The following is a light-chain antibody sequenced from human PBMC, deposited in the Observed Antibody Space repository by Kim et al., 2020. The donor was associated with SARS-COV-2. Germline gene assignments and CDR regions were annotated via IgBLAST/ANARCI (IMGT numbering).Light chain of an antibody. CDR2: VNNDGRH. J-gene: IGLJ3*02. V-gene: IGLV4-69*01. Sequence: YPAASVKLSCSLNSGHSSKATESHQQQPEKGARYLMNVNNDGRHRKWDGIPDRFSGSHSGAERYLTFSSLQSVDEADYCCQSWGVFGGGTQLTVL. CDR1: SGHSSKA. CDR3: QSWGV.